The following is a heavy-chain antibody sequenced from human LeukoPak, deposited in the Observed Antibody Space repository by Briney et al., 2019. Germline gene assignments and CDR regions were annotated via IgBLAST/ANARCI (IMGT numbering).Heavy chain of an antibody. CDR3: ARRSITVADPFDY. CDR2: IYPSGGST. Sequence: GASVKVSCKASGYTFTSYHIHWVRQAPGQGLEWMGIIYPSGGSTSYAQKFQGRVTMTRDTSTSTVYMELSSLRSEDTAVYYCARRSITVADPFDYWGQGTLVTVSS. CDR1: GYTFTSYH. V-gene: IGHV1-46*01. J-gene: IGHJ4*02. D-gene: IGHD6-19*01.